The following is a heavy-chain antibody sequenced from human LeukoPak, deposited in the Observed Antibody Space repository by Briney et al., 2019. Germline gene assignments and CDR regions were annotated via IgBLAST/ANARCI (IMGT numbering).Heavy chain of an antibody. CDR3: ARGIRRYYGSGSSYYMDV. J-gene: IGHJ6*03. CDR1: GGSISSSSYY. CDR2: IYYSGST. D-gene: IGHD3-10*01. V-gene: IGHV4-39*07. Sequence: PSETLSLTCTVSGGSISSSSYYWGWIRQPPGKGLEWIGSIYYSGSTYYNPSLKSRVTISVDTSKNQFSLKLSSVTAADTAVYYCARGIRRYYGSGSSYYMDVWGEGTTVTVSS.